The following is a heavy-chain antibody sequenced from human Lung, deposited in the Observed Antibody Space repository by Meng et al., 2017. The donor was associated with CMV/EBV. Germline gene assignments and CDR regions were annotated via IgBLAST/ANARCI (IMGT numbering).Heavy chain of an antibody. CDR3: VRHNGWTTNDFDY. D-gene: IGHD2-8*01. V-gene: IGHV5-51*01. CDR1: GYSHTNYW. Sequence: EXXKISXKTSGYSHTNYWIGWVRQKPGKGLEWMGIIYPGDSDTRYSPSFQGQVAISADKSISTAYLQWSSLKASDTAIYYCVRHNGWTTNDFDYWGQGTLVTVSS. J-gene: IGHJ4*02. CDR2: IYPGDSDT.